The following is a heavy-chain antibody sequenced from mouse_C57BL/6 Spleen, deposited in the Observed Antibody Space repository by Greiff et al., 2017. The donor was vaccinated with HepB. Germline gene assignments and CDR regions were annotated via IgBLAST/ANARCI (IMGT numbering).Heavy chain of an antibody. V-gene: IGHV5-4*03. J-gene: IGHJ1*03. CDR2: ISDGGSYT. CDR1: GFTFSSYA. CDR3: ARARNYYGSRTFDV. Sequence: EVKLQESGGGLVKPGGSLKLSCPASGFTFSSYAMSWVRQTTEKRLEWVATISDGGSYTYYPDNVKGRFTITRDNAKNNLYLQMIHLKSEDTAMYYCARARNYYGSRTFDVWGTGTTVTVSS. D-gene: IGHD1-1*01.